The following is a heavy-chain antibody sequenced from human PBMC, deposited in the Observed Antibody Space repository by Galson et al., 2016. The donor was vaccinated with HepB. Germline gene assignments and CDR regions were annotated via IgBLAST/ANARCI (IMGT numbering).Heavy chain of an antibody. V-gene: IGHV3-53*01. CDR1: GFTVSHNY. CDR2: IYTGGGT. J-gene: IGHJ4*02. Sequence: SLRLSCAASGFTVSHNYMTWVRQAPGKGLEWVSVIYTGGGTYYADSVKGRFTISRDNSKNTLYLQMNSLRAEDTAVYYCARDLGYCGGDRYKGALMDWGQGALVTVSS. CDR3: ARDLGYCGGDRYKGALMD. D-gene: IGHD2-21*02.